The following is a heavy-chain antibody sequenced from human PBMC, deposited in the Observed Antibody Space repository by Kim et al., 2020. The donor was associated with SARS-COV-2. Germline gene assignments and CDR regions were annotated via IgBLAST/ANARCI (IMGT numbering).Heavy chain of an antibody. CDR1: RFTFSSYW. CDR3: ARGGNSGITMVRGLYYGMDV. D-gene: IGHD3-10*01. Sequence: GGSLRLSCAASRFTFSSYWMHWVRQAPGKGLVWVSRINSDGSSTSYADSVKGRFTISRDNAKNTLYLQMNSLRAEDTAVYYCARGGNSGITMVRGLYYGMDVWGQGTTVTVSS. V-gene: IGHV3-74*01. J-gene: IGHJ6*02. CDR2: INSDGSST.